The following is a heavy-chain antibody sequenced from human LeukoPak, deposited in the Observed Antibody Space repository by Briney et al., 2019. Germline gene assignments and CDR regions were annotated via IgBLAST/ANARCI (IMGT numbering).Heavy chain of an antibody. Sequence: NPGGSLRLSCAASGFTVTSNYMSWVRQAPGEGLEWVSLIYGGGGTYYSDSVRGRFTISRDNSENTLYLQMNSLRAEDTAVYYCAREPYSYYYDSRGSGFDYWGQGTLVTVSS. CDR3: AREPYSYYYDSRGSGFDY. CDR2: IYGGGGT. CDR1: GFTVTSNY. J-gene: IGHJ4*02. D-gene: IGHD3-22*01. V-gene: IGHV3-53*01.